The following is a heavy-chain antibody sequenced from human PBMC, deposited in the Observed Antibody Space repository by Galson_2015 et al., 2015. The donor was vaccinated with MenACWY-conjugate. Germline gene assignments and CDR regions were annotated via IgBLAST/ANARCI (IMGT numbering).Heavy chain of an antibody. CDR2: ITGSGAST. D-gene: IGHD2-8*01. CDR3: AKGMVSGNFLFAPDS. Sequence: SLRLSCAASGFTFNSYAMNWVRQAPGKGLEWVSAITGSGASTFYAESVKGRFTISRDNSKSLLYLQMNSLRPEDTAIYYCAKGMVSGNFLFAPDSWGQGTLVAVSS. CDR1: GFTFNSYA. V-gene: IGHV3-23*01. J-gene: IGHJ5*01.